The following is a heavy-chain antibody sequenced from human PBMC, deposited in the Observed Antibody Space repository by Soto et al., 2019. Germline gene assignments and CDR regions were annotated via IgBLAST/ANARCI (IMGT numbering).Heavy chain of an antibody. D-gene: IGHD3-9*01. CDR3: ARPPGYISDWYYFDL. CDR1: GHSFIDYY. J-gene: IGHJ4*02. CDR2: ISSKSGGT. Sequence: ASVKVSCKASGHSFIDYYMHWVRQAPGQGFEWMGRISSKSGGTNYAQKFEGRVTMTWDTSLNTAYMELSSLISEDTAVYYCARPPGYISDWYYFDLWGQGTLVTVSS. V-gene: IGHV1-2*02.